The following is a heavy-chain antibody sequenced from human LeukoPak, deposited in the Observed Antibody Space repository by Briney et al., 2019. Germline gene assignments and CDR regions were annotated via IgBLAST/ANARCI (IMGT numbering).Heavy chain of an antibody. CDR3: AREWAETVVAYPEF. CDR2: IDPRGGST. D-gene: IGHD2-21*01. Sequence: ATVKVSCTASGYTFTVYYMHWVRQTPGEGVLWIGLIDPRGGSTRYAQKLQGRGTMTRDTATGTVYMVLSSLRSEDTAVYYCAREWAETVVAYPEFWGQGTLVSVSS. V-gene: IGHV1-46*01. J-gene: IGHJ4*02. CDR1: GYTFTVYY.